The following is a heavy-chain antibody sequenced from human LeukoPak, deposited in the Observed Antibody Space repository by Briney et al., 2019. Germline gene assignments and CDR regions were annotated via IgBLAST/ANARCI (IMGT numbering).Heavy chain of an antibody. J-gene: IGHJ4*02. Sequence: ASVKVSCKASGYTFTSYAMHWVRQAPGQRLEWMGWINAGNGNTKYSQKFQGRVTITGDTSASTAYMELSSLRSEDTAVYYRARGKISGLWFGNDPFDYWGQGTLVTVSS. CDR3: ARGKISGLWFGNDPFDY. V-gene: IGHV1-3*01. CDR2: INAGNGNT. D-gene: IGHD3-10*01. CDR1: GYTFTSYA.